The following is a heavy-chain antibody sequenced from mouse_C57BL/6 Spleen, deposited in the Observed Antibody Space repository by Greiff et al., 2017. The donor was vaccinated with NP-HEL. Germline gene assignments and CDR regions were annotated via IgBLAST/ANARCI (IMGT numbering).Heavy chain of an antibody. CDR2: IYPGDGDT. D-gene: IGHD2-1*01. CDR1: GYAFSSSW. CDR3: ARADYGNLFAY. V-gene: IGHV1-82*01. Sequence: VQLQQSGPELVKPGASVKISCKASGYAFSSSWMNWVKQRPGKGLEWIGRIYPGDGDTNYNGKFKGKATLTADKSSSTAYMQLSSLTSEDSAVYFCARADYGNLFAYWGQGTLVTVSA. J-gene: IGHJ3*01.